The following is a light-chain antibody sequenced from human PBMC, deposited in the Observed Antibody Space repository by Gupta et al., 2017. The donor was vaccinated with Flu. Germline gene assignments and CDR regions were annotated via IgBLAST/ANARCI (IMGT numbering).Light chain of an antibody. CDR2: EIA. V-gene: IGKV2-30*01. CDR1: QSLVYSDGNIY. CDR3: MQDTRWPYT. Sequence: LGHPSPVASTSRQSLVYSDGNIYLKWFQQRTPHSPRRLIYEIATRDAVGPDRFFGGGSGTKYSPQISRVEDEEVCLYYYMQDTRWPYTFGQGTKLVIK. J-gene: IGKJ2*01.